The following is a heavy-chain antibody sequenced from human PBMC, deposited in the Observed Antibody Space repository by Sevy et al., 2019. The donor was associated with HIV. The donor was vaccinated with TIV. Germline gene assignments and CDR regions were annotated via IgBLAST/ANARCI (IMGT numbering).Heavy chain of an antibody. CDR2: ISFDGSNK. V-gene: IGHV3-30-3*01. D-gene: IGHD2-2*01. Sequence: GGSLRLSCAASGFTFSGYTLHWVRQAPGKGLEWVAVISFDGSNKYYVDSVKGRFTISRDNSKNTLYLQMNSLRPEDTAVYYCARGGWDIVVVPAAFDIWVQGTMVTVSS. J-gene: IGHJ3*02. CDR1: GFTFSGYT. CDR3: ARGGWDIVVVPAAFDI.